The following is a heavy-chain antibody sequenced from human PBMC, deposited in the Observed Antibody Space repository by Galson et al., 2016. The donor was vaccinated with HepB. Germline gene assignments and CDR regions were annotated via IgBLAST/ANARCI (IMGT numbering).Heavy chain of an antibody. Sequence: SVKVSCKASGYTLTSHAINWVRQAPGRGLEWMGWISAHNGNTNYAQSLQGRVTLTTETSTNTAYMELRGLRSDDTALYYCARPFGSGNYDAFDVWGQGTMVTVSS. J-gene: IGHJ3*01. CDR2: ISAHNGNT. V-gene: IGHV1-18*04. CDR3: ARPFGSGNYDAFDV. D-gene: IGHD3-10*01. CDR1: GYTLTSHA.